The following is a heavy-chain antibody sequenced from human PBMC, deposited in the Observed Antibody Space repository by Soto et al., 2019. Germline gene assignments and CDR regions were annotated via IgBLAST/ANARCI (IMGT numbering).Heavy chain of an antibody. J-gene: IGHJ4*02. CDR3: ARHLVGRSGNYCDH. Sequence: QVRLVESGGGLVKPGGSLRLSCVVSGFSISDDYVSWIRQAPGKGLEWVSYITRSPGYTSYADSVKGRFTISRDTGKNSVHLQMNSLRAEDTAVYYCARHLVGRSGNYCDHWGQGTLVSVSS. CDR2: ITRSPGYT. D-gene: IGHD6-6*01. V-gene: IGHV3-11*06. CDR1: GFSISDDY.